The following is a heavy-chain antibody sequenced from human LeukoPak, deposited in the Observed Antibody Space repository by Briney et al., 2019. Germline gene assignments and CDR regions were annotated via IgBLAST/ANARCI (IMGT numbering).Heavy chain of an antibody. CDR1: GFTFSSYW. D-gene: IGHD3-3*01. CDR3: ARDIAIFRVVNLDY. V-gene: IGHV3-7*01. J-gene: IGHJ4*02. Sequence: GGSLRLSCAASGFTFSSYWMSWVRQAPGKGLEWVANIKQDGSEKYYVDSVKGRFTISRDNAKNSLYLQMNSLRAEDTAVYYCARDIAIFRVVNLDYWGQGTLVTVSS. CDR2: IKQDGSEK.